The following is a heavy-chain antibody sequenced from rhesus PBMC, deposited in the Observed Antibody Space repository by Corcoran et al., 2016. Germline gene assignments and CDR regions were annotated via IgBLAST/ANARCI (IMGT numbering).Heavy chain of an antibody. D-gene: IGHD3-34*01. J-gene: IGHJ4*01. CDR1: GGSISGSW. CDR3: ARGGYGTEVIILDY. V-gene: IGHV4-165*01. CDR2: IGGSSGST. Sequence: QVQLQESGPGLVKPLETLSPTCAVSGGSISGSWGGWHRQPPGKGLEWIGHIGGSSGSTYYKSSLKSRITISTDTSKNQFSLKLSSVTAADTAVYYCARGGYGTEVIILDYWGQGVLVTVSS.